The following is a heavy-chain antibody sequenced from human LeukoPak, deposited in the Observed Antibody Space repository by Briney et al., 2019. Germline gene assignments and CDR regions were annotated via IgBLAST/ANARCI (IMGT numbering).Heavy chain of an antibody. CDR3: ARGTSRALLLD. CDR2: ISYDGSNK. D-gene: IGHD2-15*01. CDR1: GFTFSSYT. V-gene: IGHV3-30-3*01. J-gene: IGHJ4*02. Sequence: GGSLRLSCAASGFTFSSYTMHWVRQAPGKGLEWVAVISYDGSNKYYADSVKGRFTISRDNSKNTLYLQMNSLRAEDTAVYYCARGTSRALLLDWGQGTLVTVSS.